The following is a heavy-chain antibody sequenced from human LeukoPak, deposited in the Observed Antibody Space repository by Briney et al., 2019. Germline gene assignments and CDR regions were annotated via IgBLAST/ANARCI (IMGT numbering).Heavy chain of an antibody. CDR2: INWNGGST. Sequence: GGSLRLSCAASGFTFRSYAMNWVRQAPGKGLEWVSGINWNGGSTGYADSVKGRFTISRDNAKNSLYLQMNSLRAEDTALYYCARDPGYCSGGSCYSDYWGQGTLVTVSS. CDR1: GFTFRSYA. J-gene: IGHJ4*02. D-gene: IGHD2-15*01. V-gene: IGHV3-20*04. CDR3: ARDPGYCSGGSCYSDY.